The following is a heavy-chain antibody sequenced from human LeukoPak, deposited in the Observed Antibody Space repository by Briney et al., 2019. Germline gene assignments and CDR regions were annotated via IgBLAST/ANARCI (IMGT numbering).Heavy chain of an antibody. V-gene: IGHV5-51*01. CDR1: GYRFTSYW. Sequence: GGSLKISFKGSGYRFTSYWIGWVRQMPGKGLEWMGIIYPGDSDTRYSPSFQGQVTISADKSISTAYLQWSSLKASDTAMYYCARLSLPPNWFDPWGQGTLVTVSS. CDR3: ARLSLPPNWFDP. CDR2: IYPGDSDT. J-gene: IGHJ5*02.